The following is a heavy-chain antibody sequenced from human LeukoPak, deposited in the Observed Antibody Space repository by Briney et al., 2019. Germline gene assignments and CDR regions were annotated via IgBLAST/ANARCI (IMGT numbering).Heavy chain of an antibody. D-gene: IGHD3-16*02. CDR3: ARWLSHKIDSNGYLDY. CDR2: ISGSGGST. J-gene: IGHJ4*02. CDR1: GFTFSSYA. Sequence: GGSLRLSCAASGFTFSSYAMSWVRHAPGKGLEWVSAISGSGGSTYYADSVKGRFTISRDNSKTTLYLQMNSLRAEDTAVYYCARWLSHKIDSNGYLDYWGQGTLVTVSS. V-gene: IGHV3-23*01.